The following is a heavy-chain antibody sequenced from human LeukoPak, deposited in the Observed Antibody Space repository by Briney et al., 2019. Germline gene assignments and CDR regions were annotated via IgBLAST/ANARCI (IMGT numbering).Heavy chain of an antibody. V-gene: IGHV1-3*01. CDR2: INACNGNT. J-gene: IGHJ1*01. CDR3: ARDPLPTYYYGAGSYYGYFQH. Sequence: ASVKVSCKASGYTFTSYAMNWVRQAPGQRLEWMGWINACNGNTKYSQKFQGRVTITRDTSTSTAYMELSSLRSEDTAVYYCARDPLPTYYYGAGSYYGYFQHWGQGTLVTVSS. D-gene: IGHD3-10*01. CDR1: GYTFTSYA.